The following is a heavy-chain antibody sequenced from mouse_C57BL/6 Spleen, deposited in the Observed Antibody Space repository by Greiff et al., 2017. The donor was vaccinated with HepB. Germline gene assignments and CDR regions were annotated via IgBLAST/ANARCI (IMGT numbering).Heavy chain of an antibody. Sequence: QVQLKKSGAELVRPGASVTLSCKASGYTFTDYEMHWVKQTPVHGLEWIGAIDPETGGTAYNQKFKGKAILTADKSSSTAYMELRSLTSEDSAVYYCTRWHYYGSSLAYWGQGTLVTVSA. V-gene: IGHV1-15*01. D-gene: IGHD1-1*01. CDR2: IDPETGGT. J-gene: IGHJ3*01. CDR3: TRWHYYGSSLAY. CDR1: GYTFTDYE.